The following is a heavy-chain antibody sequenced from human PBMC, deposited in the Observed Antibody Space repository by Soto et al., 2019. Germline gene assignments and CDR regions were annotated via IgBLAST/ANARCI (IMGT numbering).Heavy chain of an antibody. CDR3: ARDSLAGGSYWYFDL. CDR2: IYSGGST. D-gene: IGHD1-26*01. J-gene: IGHJ2*01. CDR1: GFTVSSNY. V-gene: IGHV3-53*01. Sequence: GGSLRLSCAASGFTVSSNYMSWVRQAPGKGLEWVSVIYSGGSTYYADSVKGRFTISRDNSKNTLYLQMNSLRAEDTAVYYCARDSLAGGSYWYFDLWGRGTLVTVSS.